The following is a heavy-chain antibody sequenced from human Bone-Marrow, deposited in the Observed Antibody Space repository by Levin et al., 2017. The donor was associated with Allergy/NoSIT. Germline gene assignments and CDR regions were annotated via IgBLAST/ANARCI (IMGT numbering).Heavy chain of an antibody. J-gene: IGHJ3*02. CDR3: ASGEMAPQGAFDM. CDR2: IIPIFGTA. CDR1: GGTFSSYI. D-gene: IGHD5-24*01. V-gene: IGHV1-69*13. Sequence: SVKVSCKASGGTFSSYIITWVRQAPGQGPEWMGGIIPIFGTANYAQKFRGRLTITADELSNTIYMELNSLRSEDTAVYYCASGEMAPQGAFDMWGQGTMVTVSS.